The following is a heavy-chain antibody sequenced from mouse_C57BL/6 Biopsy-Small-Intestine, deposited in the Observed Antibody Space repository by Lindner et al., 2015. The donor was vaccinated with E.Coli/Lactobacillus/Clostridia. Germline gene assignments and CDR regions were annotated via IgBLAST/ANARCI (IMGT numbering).Heavy chain of an antibody. J-gene: IGHJ4*01. V-gene: IGHV1-22*01. CDR2: INPNTGGT. CDR3: ARGRNYYDDNAYVVS. Sequence: SVKVSCKASGYTFTGYYIHWVRQAPGQGLEWMGWINPNTGGTNYAQKFQGRVTMTRNTSISTAYMELSSLRSDDAAVYYCARGRNYYDDNAYVVSWGQGTLVTVSS. CDR1: GYTFTGYY. D-gene: IGHD1-1*02.